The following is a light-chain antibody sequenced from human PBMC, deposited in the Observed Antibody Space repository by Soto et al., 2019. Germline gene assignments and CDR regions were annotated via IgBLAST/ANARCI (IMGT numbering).Light chain of an antibody. CDR3: QQYKNWLALT. Sequence: EIAMTQSPDTLSVSPGERATLSCLASQRISSNLAWYQHKPGRAPRLLLYGASTRATGIPARFSGSGSGTEFTLTISSLQSEDSAVYYCQQYKNWLALTFGGGTKVDIK. CDR2: GAS. V-gene: IGKV3-15*01. CDR1: QRISSN. J-gene: IGKJ4*01.